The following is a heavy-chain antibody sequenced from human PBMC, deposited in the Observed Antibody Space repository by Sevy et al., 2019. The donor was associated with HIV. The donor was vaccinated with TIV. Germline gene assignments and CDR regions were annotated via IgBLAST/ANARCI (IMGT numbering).Heavy chain of an antibody. D-gene: IGHD1-26*01. Sequence: SKTLSLTCTVSGGSISLSAYYWGWIRQPPGKGLEWIGTIFYSGSTYYHPSLKSRLTISVDTSKNQFFLKLTSVTAADTAVYYCASLRDVGSYFDSWGLGTLVTVSS. CDR3: ASLRDVGSYFDS. V-gene: IGHV4-39*01. CDR1: GGSISLSAYY. CDR2: IFYSGST. J-gene: IGHJ4*02.